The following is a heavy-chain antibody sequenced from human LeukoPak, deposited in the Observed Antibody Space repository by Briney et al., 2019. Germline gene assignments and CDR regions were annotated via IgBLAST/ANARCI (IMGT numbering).Heavy chain of an antibody. J-gene: IGHJ4*02. Sequence: GGSLRLSCAASGLTSGIYAMSWVRQAPGKGLEWVSGISGSGDNTYYADSVKGRFTISRDNSKNTLYVQVNSLGTEDTAAYYCAKGSYYDSSGSFYFDYWGQGTLVTVSS. CDR2: ISGSGDNT. CDR3: AKGSYYDSSGSFYFDY. D-gene: IGHD3-22*01. CDR1: GLTSGIYA. V-gene: IGHV3-23*01.